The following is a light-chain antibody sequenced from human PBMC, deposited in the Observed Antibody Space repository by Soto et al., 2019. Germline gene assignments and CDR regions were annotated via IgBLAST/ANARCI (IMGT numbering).Light chain of an antibody. CDR3: QQYGGSPLWT. Sequence: DIQMTQSPSTLSASVGDRVTITCQASQDISNYLNWYQQKPGKAPKLLIYDASNLETGVPSRFSGSGSGTDFTFTISSLQPEDIATYYCQQYGGSPLWTFGQGTKVDIK. V-gene: IGKV1-33*01. J-gene: IGKJ1*01. CDR2: DAS. CDR1: QDISNY.